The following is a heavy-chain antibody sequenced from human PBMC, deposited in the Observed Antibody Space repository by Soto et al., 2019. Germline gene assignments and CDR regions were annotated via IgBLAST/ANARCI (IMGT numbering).Heavy chain of an antibody. Sequence: PGESLKISCKGSGYSFTSYWIGWVRQMPGKGLEWMGIIYPGDSDTRYSPSFQGQVTISADKSISTAYLQWSSLKASDTAMYYCARQVVATIMPGPLQYYYYYYYMDVWGKGTTVTVSS. CDR3: ARQVVATIMPGPLQYYYYYYYMDV. CDR2: IYPGDSDT. J-gene: IGHJ6*03. D-gene: IGHD5-12*01. V-gene: IGHV5-51*01. CDR1: GYSFTSYW.